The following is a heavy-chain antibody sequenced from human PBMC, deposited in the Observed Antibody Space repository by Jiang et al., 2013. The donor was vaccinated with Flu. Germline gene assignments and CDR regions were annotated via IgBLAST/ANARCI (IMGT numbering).Heavy chain of an antibody. CDR3: ARDGYSGLYFDY. J-gene: IGHJ4*02. Sequence: YISSSSSTIYYADSVKGRFTISRDNAKNSLYLQMNSLRAEDTAVYYCARDGYSGLYFDYWGQGTLVTVSS. CDR2: ISSSSSTI. D-gene: IGHD5-12*01. V-gene: IGHV3-48*01.